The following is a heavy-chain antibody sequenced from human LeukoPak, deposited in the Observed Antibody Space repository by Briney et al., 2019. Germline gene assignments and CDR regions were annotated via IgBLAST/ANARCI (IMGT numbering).Heavy chain of an antibody. CDR2: MNPNSGNT. CDR3: ARGFRTRRQIFDY. Sequence: GASVKVSCKASGYTFTIYDINWVRQATGQGLEWMGWMNPNSGNTGYAQKFQGRVTITRNTSISTAYMELSSLRSEDTAVYYCARGFRTRRQIFDYWGQGTLVTVSS. V-gene: IGHV1-8*03. CDR1: GYTFTIYD. J-gene: IGHJ4*02.